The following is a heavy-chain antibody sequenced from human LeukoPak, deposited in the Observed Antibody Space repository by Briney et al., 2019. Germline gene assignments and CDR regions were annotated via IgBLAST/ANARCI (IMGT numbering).Heavy chain of an antibody. CDR3: ARAYPRIAARPLAFDY. CDR2: INPSGGST. J-gene: IGHJ4*02. Sequence: ASVKVSCKASGYTFTSYYMHWVRQAPGQGLEWMGIINPSGGSTSYAQKFQGRVTMTRDTSMSTVYMELSSLRSEDTAVYYCARAYPRIAARPLAFDYRGQGTLVTVSS. CDR1: GYTFTSYY. V-gene: IGHV1-46*01. D-gene: IGHD6-6*01.